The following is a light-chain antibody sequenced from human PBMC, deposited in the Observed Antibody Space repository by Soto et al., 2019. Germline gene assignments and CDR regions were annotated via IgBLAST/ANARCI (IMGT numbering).Light chain of an antibody. CDR2: DAF. J-gene: IGKJ2*01. Sequence: DIQMTQSPSTLSASVGDRVIITCRASQSISSWLAWYQQKPGKAPKLLIYDAFSLESGVPSRFSGSGSGTEFTLAVSSLQPDDFATYYCQQYNSYSYTFGQGTKLAIK. CDR1: QSISSW. CDR3: QQYNSYSYT. V-gene: IGKV1-5*01.